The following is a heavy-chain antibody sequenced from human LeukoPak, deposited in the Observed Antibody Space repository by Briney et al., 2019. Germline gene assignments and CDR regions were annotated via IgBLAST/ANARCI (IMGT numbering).Heavy chain of an antibody. CDR3: ARQDYYDFYFDY. J-gene: IGHJ4*02. CDR1: GYSISSGYY. Sequence: KPSETLSLTCAVSGYSISSGYYWGWIRQPPGQGLECIGSIHHGGSTYYNSSLKNRVTISVDTSKNQFSLKLSSVTAADTAVYYCARQDYYDFYFDYWGQGTLVTVPS. CDR2: IHHGGST. D-gene: IGHD3-22*01. V-gene: IGHV4-38-2*01.